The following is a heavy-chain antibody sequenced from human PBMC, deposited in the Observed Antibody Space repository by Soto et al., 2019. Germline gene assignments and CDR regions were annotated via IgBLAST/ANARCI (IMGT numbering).Heavy chain of an antibody. CDR2: IYHSGST. V-gene: IGHV4-4*02. CDR1: SGSISSSNW. CDR3: ARSPNRLRALAY. Sequence: SETLSLTCAVSSGSISSSNWWSWVRQPPGKGLEWIGEIYHSGSTNYNPSLKSRVTISVDKSKNQFSLKLSSVTAADTAVYYCARSPNRLRALAYSGQRTLVTVSS. J-gene: IGHJ4*02.